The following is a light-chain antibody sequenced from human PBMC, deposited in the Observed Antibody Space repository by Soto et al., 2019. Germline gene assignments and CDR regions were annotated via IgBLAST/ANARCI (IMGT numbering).Light chain of an antibody. CDR2: AAS. CDR1: QTISSY. CDR3: QQSYSSPWT. Sequence: DIQLTQSPSSLSASVGDRVTITCRASQTISSYLNWYQQNPGKAPTLLIFAASSLQSGVPSRFSGNGSGTDFTLTISSLQPEDFATYYCQQSYSSPWTFGQGTKVEVK. V-gene: IGKV1-39*01. J-gene: IGKJ1*01.